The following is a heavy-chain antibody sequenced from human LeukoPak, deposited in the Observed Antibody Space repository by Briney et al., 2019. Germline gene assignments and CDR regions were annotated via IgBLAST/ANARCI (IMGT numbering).Heavy chain of an antibody. Sequence: PGGSLRLSCAASGFTFSTYAMSWVRQAPGKGLEWVSVISGSGDSTYYAGSVKGRFTISRDNSMTTLYLQMTSLRAEDAAVYYCASDRFYFGVWGQGTLVTVSS. D-gene: IGHD3-16*01. CDR3: ASDRFYFGV. J-gene: IGHJ4*02. CDR2: ISGSGDST. V-gene: IGHV3-23*01. CDR1: GFTFSTYA.